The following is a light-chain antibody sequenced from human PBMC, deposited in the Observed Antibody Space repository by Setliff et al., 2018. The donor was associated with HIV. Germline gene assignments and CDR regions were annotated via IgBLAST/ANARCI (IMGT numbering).Light chain of an antibody. CDR3: FSYTGSDTFV. J-gene: IGLJ1*01. CDR1: PSDVGGFTL. CDR2: DVT. Sequence: LSQPASVSGSPGQSITISCTGTPSDVGGFTLVSWYQKYPDRVPKLIIYDVTKRPSRVSDRFSGSKSANTASLTISGLQPEDEADYYCFSYTGSDTFVFGTGTKVTVL. V-gene: IGLV2-23*02.